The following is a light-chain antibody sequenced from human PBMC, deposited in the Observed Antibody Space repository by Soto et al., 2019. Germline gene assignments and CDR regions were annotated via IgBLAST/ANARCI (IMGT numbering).Light chain of an antibody. Sequence: EVLMTQSPAPLSVSPGERVTLSCRASQSVSSNLAWYQHKPGQAPRLLIYGASTRATGIPARFSGSRSGTEFTLTISSLKSEDFAVYDCQQYNDWRRTFGQGTKVEIK. J-gene: IGKJ1*01. V-gene: IGKV3-15*01. CDR2: GAS. CDR3: QQYNDWRRT. CDR1: QSVSSN.